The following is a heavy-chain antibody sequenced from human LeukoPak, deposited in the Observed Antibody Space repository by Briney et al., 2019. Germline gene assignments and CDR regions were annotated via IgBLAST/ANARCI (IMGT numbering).Heavy chain of an antibody. V-gene: IGHV3-20*04. Sequence: PGGSLRLSCAASGFTFDDYGKSWVRQAPGKGLEWVSGINWNGGSTGYADSVKGRFTISRDNAKNSLYLQMNSLRAEDTALYYCARDPEYYYDSSGYYFNDAFDIWGQGTMVTVSS. CDR3: ARDPEYYYDSSGYYFNDAFDI. J-gene: IGHJ3*02. CDR2: INWNGGST. D-gene: IGHD3-22*01. CDR1: GFTFDDYG.